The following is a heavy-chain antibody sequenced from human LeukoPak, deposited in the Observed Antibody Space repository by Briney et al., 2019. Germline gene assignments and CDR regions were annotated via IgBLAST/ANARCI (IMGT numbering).Heavy chain of an antibody. CDR3: ASGSSYYYYYMDV. Sequence: SESLSLTCAVDGGSFSGDYWSWIRQPPGKGLGWIGEINDTGRPNHNPSITSRLTISVDPSTNQFSMKLSSVTAADTAVYYCASGSSYYYYYMDVWGNGTTVTVSS. J-gene: IGHJ6*03. CDR1: GGSFSGDY. V-gene: IGHV4-34*01. CDR2: INDTGRP. D-gene: IGHD6-13*01.